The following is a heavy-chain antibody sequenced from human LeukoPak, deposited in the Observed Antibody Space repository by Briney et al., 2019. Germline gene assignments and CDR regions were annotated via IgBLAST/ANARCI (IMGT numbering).Heavy chain of an antibody. Sequence: SETLSLTCTVSGGSISSSSYYWGWIRQPPGKGLEWIGSIYYSGSTYYNPSLKSRVTISVDTSKNQFSLKLSSVTAADTAVHYCARVIIRIVVVVAARWFDPWGQGTLVTVSS. V-gene: IGHV4-39*07. CDR1: GGSISSSSYY. CDR3: ARVIIRIVVVVAARWFDP. CDR2: IYYSGST. J-gene: IGHJ5*02. D-gene: IGHD2-15*01.